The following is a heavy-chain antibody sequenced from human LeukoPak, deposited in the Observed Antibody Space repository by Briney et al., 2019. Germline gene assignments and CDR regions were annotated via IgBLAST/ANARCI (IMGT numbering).Heavy chain of an antibody. CDR3: ATTPSGWYGLGY. Sequence: SETLSLTCTVSGGSISSYYWSWIRQPPGKGLEWIGYIYYSGSTNYNPSLKSRVTISVDTSKNQFSLKLSSVTAADTAVYYWATTPSGWYGLGYWGQGTLVTVSS. CDR1: GGSISSYY. J-gene: IGHJ4*02. V-gene: IGHV4-59*01. CDR2: IYYSGST. D-gene: IGHD6-19*01.